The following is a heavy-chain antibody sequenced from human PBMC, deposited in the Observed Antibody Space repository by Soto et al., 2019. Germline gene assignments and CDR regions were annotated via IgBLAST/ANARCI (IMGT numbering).Heavy chain of an antibody. CDR3: AGGDAGGWFLDS. J-gene: IGHJ4*02. Sequence: QVQLQESGPGLVKPSQTLSLTCTVSGGSIASRGNFWTWIRHHPGKGLEWLGYIVNSGTAYYTPSLKSRLSISIDTSKNHFSLSLTSLTAADTAVYFCAGGDAGGWFLDSWGQGAQVIVSS. V-gene: IGHV4-31*03. D-gene: IGHD6-19*01. CDR2: IVNSGTA. CDR1: GGSIASRGNF.